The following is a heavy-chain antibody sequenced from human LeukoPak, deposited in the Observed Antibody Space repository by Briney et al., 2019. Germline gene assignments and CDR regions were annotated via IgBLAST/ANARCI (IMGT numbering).Heavy chain of an antibody. Sequence: HPGRSLRLSCTASGFTFGDYAMSWVRQAPGKGLEWVGFIRSKAYGGTTEYAASVKGRFTISRDDSKSIAYLQMNSLKTEDTAVYYCTRAWRRITIFGVVIPMDVWGKGTTVTVSS. D-gene: IGHD3-3*01. CDR1: GFTFGDYA. J-gene: IGHJ6*04. CDR2: IRSKAYGGTT. V-gene: IGHV3-49*04. CDR3: TRAWRRITIFGVVIPMDV.